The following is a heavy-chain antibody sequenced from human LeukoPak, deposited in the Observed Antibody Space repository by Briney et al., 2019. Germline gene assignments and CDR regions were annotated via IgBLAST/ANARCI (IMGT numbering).Heavy chain of an antibody. D-gene: IGHD6-13*01. Sequence: PGGSLGLSCAASGFTFSSYGMHWVRQAPGKGLEWVAVISHDGSNKYYADSVKGRFTISRDNSKNTLYLQMNSLRAEDTAVYYCAKDYYRRYSSSWRTFDYWGQGTLVTVSS. V-gene: IGHV3-30*18. CDR2: ISHDGSNK. CDR1: GFTFSSYG. J-gene: IGHJ4*02. CDR3: AKDYYRRYSSSWRTFDY.